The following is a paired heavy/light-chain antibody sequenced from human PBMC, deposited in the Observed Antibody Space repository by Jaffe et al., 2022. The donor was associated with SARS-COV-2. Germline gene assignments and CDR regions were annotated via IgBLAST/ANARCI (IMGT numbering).Heavy chain of an antibody. Sequence: EVQLVESGGGLIQPGGSLRLSCAASGFTVSSNYMSWVRQAPGEGLEWVSVIYSGGTTYYADSVKGRFTISRDNSKNTVDLQMNNLRAEDTAVYYCAREPGIGYWGQGTLVTVSS. D-gene: IGHD6-13*01. CDR1: GFTVSSNY. J-gene: IGHJ4*02. CDR2: IYSGGTT. V-gene: IGHV3-53*01. CDR3: AREPGIGY.
Light chain of an antibody. CDR1: QSISSW. J-gene: IGKJ1*01. CDR2: KAS. V-gene: IGKV1-5*03. Sequence: DIQMTQSPSTLSASVGDRVTITCRASQSISSWLAWYQQKPGKAPQLLIYKASNLENGVPSRFSGSGSGTEFTLTISSLQPDDFAIYYCQQYNIYPWAFGQGTRVEIK. CDR3: QQYNIYPWA.